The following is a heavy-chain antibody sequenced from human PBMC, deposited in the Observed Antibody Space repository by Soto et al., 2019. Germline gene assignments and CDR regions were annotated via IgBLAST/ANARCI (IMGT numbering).Heavy chain of an antibody. Sequence: ASETLSLTCTVSGGSISSSSYYWGWIRQPPGKGLEWIGSIYYSGSTYYNPSLKSRVTISVDTSKNQFSLKLSSVTAADTAVYYCARGFRELPFDYWGQGTLVTVSS. J-gene: IGHJ4*02. V-gene: IGHV4-39*01. CDR1: GGSISSSSYY. CDR2: IYYSGST. CDR3: ARGFRELPFDY. D-gene: IGHD3-10*01.